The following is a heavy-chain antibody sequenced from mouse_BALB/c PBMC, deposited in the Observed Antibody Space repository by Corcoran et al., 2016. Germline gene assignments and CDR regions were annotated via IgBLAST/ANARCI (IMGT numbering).Heavy chain of an antibody. CDR2: INTYTGEQ. V-gene: IGHV9-1*02. CDR1: GYTFTNYG. Sequence: QIQLVQSGPELKKPGETVKMSCKASGYTFTNYGMNWVKQAPGKGLKWMGWINTYTGEQTYADDFKGRFTFSLETSASTAYLQINNLKNEDMATYFCARGGLLPMDYWGQGTSVTVSS. CDR3: ARGGLLPMDY. D-gene: IGHD2-3*01. J-gene: IGHJ4*01.